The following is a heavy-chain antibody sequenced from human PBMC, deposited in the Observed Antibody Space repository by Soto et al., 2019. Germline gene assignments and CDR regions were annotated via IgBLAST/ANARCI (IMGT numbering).Heavy chain of an antibody. Sequence: SETLSLTCTVYGGSISSGGYYWSWIRQHPGKGLEWIGYTYYSGSTYYNPSLKSRFTISVDTSKNQFSLKLSAVTAADTAVYYCARERPYCTNGVCYTGVFDYWGQGTLVTVSS. J-gene: IGHJ4*02. CDR1: GGSISSGGYY. CDR2: TYYSGST. D-gene: IGHD2-8*01. V-gene: IGHV4-31*03. CDR3: ARERPYCTNGVCYTGVFDY.